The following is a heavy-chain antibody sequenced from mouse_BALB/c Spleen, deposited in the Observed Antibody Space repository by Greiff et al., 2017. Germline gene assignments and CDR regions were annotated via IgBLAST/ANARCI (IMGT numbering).Heavy chain of an antibody. Sequence: QVQLQQSGAELAKPGASVKMSCKASGYTFTSYWMHWVKQRPGQGLEWIGYINPSTGYTEYNQKFKDKATLTADKSSSTAYMQLSSLTSEDSAVYYCARGTYYGSSPPLYYWGQGTTLTVSS. V-gene: IGHV1-7*01. CDR2: INPSTGYT. J-gene: IGHJ2*01. CDR1: GYTFTSYW. CDR3: ARGTYYGSSPPLYY. D-gene: IGHD1-1*01.